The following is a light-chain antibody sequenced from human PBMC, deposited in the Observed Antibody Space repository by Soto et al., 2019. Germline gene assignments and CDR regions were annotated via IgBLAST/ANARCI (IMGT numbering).Light chain of an antibody. V-gene: IGLV1-44*01. Sequence: QSVLTQTPSASGTPGQRVTISCSGSSSNIGTYIVNWYQQLPGTAPKLLIYSNNQRPSGVPDRVSGSKSGTSASLAISGLQSEDEADYYCAAWDDRLNGWVFGGGTKLTVL. CDR3: AAWDDRLNGWV. CDR1: SSNIGTYI. CDR2: SNN. J-gene: IGLJ3*02.